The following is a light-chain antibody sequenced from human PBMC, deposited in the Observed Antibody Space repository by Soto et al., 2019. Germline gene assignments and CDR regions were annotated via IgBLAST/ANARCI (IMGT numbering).Light chain of an antibody. CDR1: QSVSSSY. CDR3: QQYGSSPLT. CDR2: GAS. Sequence: EMLLTQSPGTLSLSPGERATLSCRASQSVSSSYLAWYQQKPGQAPRLLIYGASSRATGIPDRFSGSGSGADSTLTISRLEPEDFAVYYCQQYGSSPLTFGGGTKVDIK. V-gene: IGKV3-20*01. J-gene: IGKJ4*01.